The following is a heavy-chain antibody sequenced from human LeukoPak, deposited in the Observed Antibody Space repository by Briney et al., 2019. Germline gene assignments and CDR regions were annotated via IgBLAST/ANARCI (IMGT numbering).Heavy chain of an antibody. J-gene: IGHJ4*02. CDR2: ISGSGGST. V-gene: IGHV3-23*01. D-gene: IGHD3-10*01. CDR3: AKDGTNYGLGTSFDN. CDR1: GFTFSSYA. Sequence: GGSLRLSCAASGFTFSSYAMSWVRQAPGKGLEWVSDISGSGGSTYYADSVKGRFIISRDNSKTTLFLQLNSLGAGDSAVFYCAKDGTNYGLGTSFDNWGQGTLVTVSS.